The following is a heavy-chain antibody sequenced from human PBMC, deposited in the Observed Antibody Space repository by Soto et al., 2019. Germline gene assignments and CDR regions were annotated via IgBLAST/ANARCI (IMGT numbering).Heavy chain of an antibody. CDR2: ISSSSSYI. Sequence: PGGSLRLSCAASGFTFSSYSMNWVRQAPGKGLEWVSSISSSSSYIYYADSVKGRFTISRDNAKNSLYLQMNSLRAEDTAVYYCARDEWRYTVTYYYYYGMDVWGQGTTVTVSS. CDR3: ARDEWRYTVTYYYYYGMDV. J-gene: IGHJ6*02. V-gene: IGHV3-21*01. CDR1: GFTFSSYS. D-gene: IGHD4-4*01.